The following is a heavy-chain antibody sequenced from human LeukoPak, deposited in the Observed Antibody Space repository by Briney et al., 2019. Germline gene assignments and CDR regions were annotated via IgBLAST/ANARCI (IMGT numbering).Heavy chain of an antibody. CDR3: AKVVSGYHFDY. CDR1: GFTFSSYG. CDR2: ISGSGGNT. Sequence: PGGSLRLSSAASGFTFSSYGMSWVRRAPGKGPEWVSGISGSGGNTYYADSVKGRFTISRDNSQNTLYLQMNTLRAEDTAVYYCAKVVSGYHFDYWGQGTLVTVSS. D-gene: IGHD5-12*01. J-gene: IGHJ4*02. V-gene: IGHV3-23*01.